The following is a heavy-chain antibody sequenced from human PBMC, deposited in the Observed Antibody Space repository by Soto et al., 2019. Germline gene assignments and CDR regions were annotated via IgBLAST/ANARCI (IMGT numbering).Heavy chain of an antibody. CDR3: ARDFGVRGRNWFDP. CDR1: GFIFSTYS. Sequence: EVQLVESGGGLVQPGGSLRLSCAASGFIFSTYSMNWARQAPGKGLEWVSYISGRRNGGTSIYYADSVKGRFTISRDNAKNSLYLQMNSLRAEDTAVYYCARDFGVRGRNWFDPWGQGTLVTVSS. CDR2: ISGRRNGGTSI. V-gene: IGHV3-48*01. D-gene: IGHD3-16*01. J-gene: IGHJ5*02.